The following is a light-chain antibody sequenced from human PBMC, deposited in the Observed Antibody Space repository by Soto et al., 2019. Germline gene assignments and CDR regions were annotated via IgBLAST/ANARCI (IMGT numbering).Light chain of an antibody. CDR3: QQLNSYPLT. CDR2: LAA. Sequence: DTQLTKSPSFLSASVGDRVTITCRASEGISSYLAWYQQKPGKGPKLLVYLAATLQSGVPSRFSGSGSGKEFTLTISSLQPEDFATYYCQQLNSYPLTFGGGTKVDIK. CDR1: EGISSY. V-gene: IGKV1-9*01. J-gene: IGKJ4*01.